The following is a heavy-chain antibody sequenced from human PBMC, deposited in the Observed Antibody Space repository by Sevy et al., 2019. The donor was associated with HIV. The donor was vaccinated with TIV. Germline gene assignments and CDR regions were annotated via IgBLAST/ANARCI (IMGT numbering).Heavy chain of an antibody. CDR3: ARDGGGGTTNSGMDV. CDR1: GYTFTGDY. CDR2: VYPNSGGT. J-gene: IGHJ6*02. D-gene: IGHD1-7*01. V-gene: IGHV1-2*06. Sequence: ASVKVSCKAFGYTFTGDYLHWVRQAPGQGLEWMGRVYPNSGGTNYAQKFQDRVTMTRDTSISKAYMGLSRLGSDDTAVYYCARDGGGGTTNSGMDVWGQGTTVTVSS.